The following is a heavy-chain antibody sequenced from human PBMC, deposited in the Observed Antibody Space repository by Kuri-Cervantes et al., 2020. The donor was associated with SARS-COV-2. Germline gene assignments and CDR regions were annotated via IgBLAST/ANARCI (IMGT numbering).Heavy chain of an antibody. J-gene: IGHJ3*02. V-gene: IGHV1-2*02. CDR3: ARVNGDYADAFDI. CDR2: INPNSGGT. D-gene: IGHD4-17*01. Sequence: ASVKVSCKASGYTFTGYYMHWVRQAPGQGLGWMGWINPNSGGTNYAQKFQGRVTMTRDTSISTAYMELSRLRSDDTAVYYCARVNGDYADAFDIWGQGTMVTVSS. CDR1: GYTFTGYY.